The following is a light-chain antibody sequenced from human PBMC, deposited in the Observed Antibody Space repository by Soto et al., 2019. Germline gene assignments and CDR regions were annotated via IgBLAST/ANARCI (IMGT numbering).Light chain of an antibody. CDR2: WAS. Sequence: DIVMTQSPESLAVSLGERATINCKSSQSVFYSSNNKNYLTWYQQKPGQPPKLLIYWASTRESGVPDRFSGSGSETDFTLTISSRQAEDVAVYYCQQYYSLPLTFGGGTKVEIK. CDR3: QQYYSLPLT. J-gene: IGKJ4*01. V-gene: IGKV4-1*01. CDR1: QSVFYSSNNKNY.